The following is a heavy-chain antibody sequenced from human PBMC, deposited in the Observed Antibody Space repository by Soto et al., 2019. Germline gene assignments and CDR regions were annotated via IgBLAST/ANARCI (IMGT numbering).Heavy chain of an antibody. J-gene: IGHJ4*02. CDR2: IYYSGST. V-gene: IGHV4-59*08. CDR1: GGSISSYY. CDR3: ARHGVATSLDY. D-gene: IGHD5-12*01. Sequence: SETLSLTCTVSGGSISSYYWSWIRQPPGKGLEWIGFIYYSGSTNYNPSLKSRVTTSVDTSKNQFSLKLSSVTAADTAVYYCARHGVATSLDYWGQGTLVTVSS.